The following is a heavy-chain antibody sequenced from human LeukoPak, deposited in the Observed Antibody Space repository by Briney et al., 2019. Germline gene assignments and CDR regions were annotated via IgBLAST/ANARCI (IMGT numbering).Heavy chain of an antibody. CDR2: IWYDESNK. D-gene: IGHD1-26*01. V-gene: IGHV3-30*19. Sequence: GGSLRLSCAASGFTFSSYGMHWVRQAPGKGLEWVAVIWYDESNKYYADSVKGRFTISRDNSKNTMYLQMNSLRAEDTAVYYCARDSGSYYVVGYFDYWGQGTLVTVSS. CDR1: GFTFSSYG. J-gene: IGHJ4*02. CDR3: ARDSGSYYVVGYFDY.